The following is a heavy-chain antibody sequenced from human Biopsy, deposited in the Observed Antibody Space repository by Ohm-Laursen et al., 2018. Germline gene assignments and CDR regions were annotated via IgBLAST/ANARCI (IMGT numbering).Heavy chain of an antibody. CDR1: GYSFTYLY. CDR3: ARSPLTGELGNNAMVV. J-gene: IGHJ6*02. V-gene: IGHV1-45*02. Sequence: VKISCKTSGYSFTYLYLHWVRQAPGQALEWMGWITPFNGNTNYAQKLQGRVTISRDTSMSTMSMELTSLRSEDTGMYYCARSPLTGELGNNAMVVWGQGTTVTVSS. D-gene: IGHD3-9*01. CDR2: ITPFNGNT.